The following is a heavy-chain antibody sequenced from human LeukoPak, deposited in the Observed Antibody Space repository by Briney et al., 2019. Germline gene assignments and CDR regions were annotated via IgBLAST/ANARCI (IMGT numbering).Heavy chain of an antibody. D-gene: IGHD6-6*01. V-gene: IGHV3-21*01. CDR3: ARWPYSSSYYFDY. Sequence: AGGSLRLSCAASGFTFSDYNMNWVRQSPEKGLEWVSSITSGTTYIYYANSVRGRFTLSRDNAKNSLYLQMNSLRAEDTAVYYCARWPYSSSYYFDYWGQGTLVTVSS. CDR2: ITSGTTYI. J-gene: IGHJ4*02. CDR1: GFTFSDYN.